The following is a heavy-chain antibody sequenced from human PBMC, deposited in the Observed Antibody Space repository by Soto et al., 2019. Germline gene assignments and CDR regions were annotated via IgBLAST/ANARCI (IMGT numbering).Heavy chain of an antibody. CDR2: IYYSGST. D-gene: IGHD3-22*01. V-gene: IGHV4-59*01. CDR3: ASTKRWLSFDS. Sequence: SETLSLTCTVSGGSISSYYWSWIRQPPGKGLEWIGYIYYSGSTTYNPSLKSRVTISLDTSKNEFSLKLSSVTAADTAVYYCASTKRWLSFDSWGPGTLVTVSS. CDR1: GGSISSYY. J-gene: IGHJ4*02.